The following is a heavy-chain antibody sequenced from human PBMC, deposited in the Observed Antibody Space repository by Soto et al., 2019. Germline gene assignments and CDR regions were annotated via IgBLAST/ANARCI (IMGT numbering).Heavy chain of an antibody. J-gene: IGHJ3*02. D-gene: IGHD3-22*01. V-gene: IGHV3-49*03. CDR3: TRAEYYYDSSGYLGDAFDI. CDR2: IRSKAYGGTT. CDR1: GFTFGDYA. Sequence: GGSLRLSCTASGFTFGDYAMSWFRQAPGKELEWVGFIRSKAYGGTTEYAASVKGRFTISRDDSKSIAYLQMNSLKTEDTAVYYCTRAEYYYDSSGYLGDAFDIWGQGTMVTVSS.